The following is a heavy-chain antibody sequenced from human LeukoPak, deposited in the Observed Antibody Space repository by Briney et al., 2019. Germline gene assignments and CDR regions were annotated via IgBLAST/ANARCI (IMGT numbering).Heavy chain of an antibody. D-gene: IGHD6-6*01. V-gene: IGHV4-38-2*02. CDR1: GYSISSGYY. CDR3: ARAYSSSSYGNWFDP. CDR2: IYHSGST. J-gene: IGHJ5*02. Sequence: SETLSLTCTVSGYSISSGYYWGWIRQPPGKGLEWIGSIYHSGSTYYNPSLKSRVTISVDTSKNQFSLKLSSVTAADTAVCYCARAYSSSSYGNWFDPWGQGTLVTVTS.